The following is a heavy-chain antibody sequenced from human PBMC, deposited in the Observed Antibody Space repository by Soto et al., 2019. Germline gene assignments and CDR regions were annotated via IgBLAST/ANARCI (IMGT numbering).Heavy chain of an antibody. CDR3: ARGGLTAVLSDYFHY. V-gene: IGHV1-46*01. D-gene: IGHD5-18*01. CDR1: GYTFTSYY. Sequence: ASVKVSCKASGYTFTSYYLHWVRQAPGQGLEWMGIINPSGGSTTYAQKFKGRVSVTRDTSTSTVYMELSSLRSEDTAAYFCARGGLTAVLSDYFHYWGPGTLVTVSS. CDR2: INPSGGST. J-gene: IGHJ4*02.